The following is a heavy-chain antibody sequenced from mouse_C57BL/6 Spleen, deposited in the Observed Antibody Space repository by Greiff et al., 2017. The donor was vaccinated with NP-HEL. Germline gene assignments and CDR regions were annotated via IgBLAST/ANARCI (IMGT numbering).Heavy chain of an antibody. D-gene: IGHD2-1*01. V-gene: IGHV14-4*01. CDR1: GFNIKDDY. Sequence: EVQLQQSGAELVRPGASVKLSCTASGFNIKDDYMHWVKQRPEQGLEWIGWIDPENGDTEYASKFQGKATITADTSSNTAYLQLSSLTSEDTAVYYCTTEGNYVLWFAYWGQGTLVTVSA. CDR2: IDPENGDT. J-gene: IGHJ3*01. CDR3: TTEGNYVLWFAY.